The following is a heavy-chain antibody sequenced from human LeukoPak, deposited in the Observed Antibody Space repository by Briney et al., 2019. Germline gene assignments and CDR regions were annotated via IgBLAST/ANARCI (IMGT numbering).Heavy chain of an antibody. Sequence: SETLSLTCAVYGGSFSGYYWSWTRQPPGKGLEWIGEINHSGSTNYNPSLKSRVTISVDTSKNQFSLRLSSVTAADTAVYYCARVQSLIAAAEKDAFDIWGQGTMVTVSS. CDR2: INHSGST. CDR3: ARVQSLIAAAEKDAFDI. CDR1: GGSFSGYY. J-gene: IGHJ3*02. V-gene: IGHV4-34*01. D-gene: IGHD6-13*01.